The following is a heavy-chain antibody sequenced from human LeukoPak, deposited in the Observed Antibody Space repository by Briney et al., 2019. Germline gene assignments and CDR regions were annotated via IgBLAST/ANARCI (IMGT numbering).Heavy chain of an antibody. CDR1: GGSISSSSYY. CDR2: IYYSGST. D-gene: IGHD3-22*01. J-gene: IGHJ5*02. Sequence: PSETLSLTCTVSGGSISSSSYYWGWIRQPPGKGLEWIGSIYYSGSTYYNPSLKSRVTIFVDTSKNQFSLKLSSVTAADTAVYYCARPKLSYYDSSGSFGWFDPWGQGTLVTVSS. CDR3: ARPKLSYYDSSGSFGWFDP. V-gene: IGHV4-39*01.